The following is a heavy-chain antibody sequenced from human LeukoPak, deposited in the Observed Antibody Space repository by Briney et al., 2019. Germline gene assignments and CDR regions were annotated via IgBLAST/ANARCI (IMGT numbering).Heavy chain of an antibody. CDR2: IYYSGTT. J-gene: IGHJ6*03. V-gene: IGHV4-39*01. CDR1: GGSISSSNYY. CDR3: ARLRDYYYNYMDV. Sequence: PSETLSLTCIVSGGSISSSNYYWGWIRQPPGKGLEWIGSIYYSGTTYYNPSLKSRVTISVDTSKIQISLKLNSVTAADTAVYYCARLRDYYYNYMDVWGKGTTVTISS.